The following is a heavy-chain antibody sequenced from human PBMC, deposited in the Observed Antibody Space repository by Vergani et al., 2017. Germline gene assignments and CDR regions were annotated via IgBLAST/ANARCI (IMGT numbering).Heavy chain of an antibody. CDR1: GFTFSDYY. V-gene: IGHV3-11*06. Sequence: QVQLVESGGGLVKPGGSLRLSCAASGFTFSDYYMSWIHKAPGKGLEWVSYISSSSSYTNYADSVKGRFTISRDNAKNSLYLQMNSLRAEDTAVYYCARVLLWFGEGGDAFDIWGQGTMVTVSS. D-gene: IGHD3-10*01. CDR2: ISSSSSYT. J-gene: IGHJ3*02. CDR3: ARVLLWFGEGGDAFDI.